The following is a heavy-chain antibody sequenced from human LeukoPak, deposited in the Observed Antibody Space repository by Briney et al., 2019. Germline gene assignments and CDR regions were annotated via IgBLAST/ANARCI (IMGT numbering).Heavy chain of an antibody. D-gene: IGHD5-24*01. V-gene: IGHV3-7*05. CDR2: IKQDGSEK. CDR1: GFTFSRYW. CDR3: ARDYAYNAFDY. Sequence: GGSLRLSCAASGFTFSRYWMTWVRQAAGKGLEWVANIKQDGSEKNYVDSVKGRFTISRNNAKNSLDLQMNSLRAEDTAMYYCARDYAYNAFDYWGQGTLLTVSS. J-gene: IGHJ4*02.